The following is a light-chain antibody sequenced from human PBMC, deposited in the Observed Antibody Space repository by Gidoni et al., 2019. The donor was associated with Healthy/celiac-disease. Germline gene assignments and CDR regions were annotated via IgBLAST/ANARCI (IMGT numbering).Light chain of an antibody. Sequence: AIRMTQSPSSLSASTGDRVTITCRASQGISSYLAWYQQKPGKAPKLLIYAASTLQSGVPSRFIGSGSGTDFTLTISCLQSEDFATYYCQQYCSYSYTFGQGTKLEIK. CDR3: QQYCSYSYT. V-gene: IGKV1-8*01. J-gene: IGKJ2*01. CDR2: AAS. CDR1: QGISSY.